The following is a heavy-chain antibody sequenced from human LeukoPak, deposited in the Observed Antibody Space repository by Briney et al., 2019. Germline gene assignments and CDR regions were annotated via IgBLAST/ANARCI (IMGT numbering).Heavy chain of an antibody. CDR2: ISAYNGNT. V-gene: IGHV1-18*01. CDR1: GGTFSSYA. Sequence: ASVKVSCKASGGTFSSYAISWVRQAPGQGLEWMGWISAYNGNTNYAQKLQGRVTMTTDTSTSTAYMELRSLRSDDTAVYYCARLQWELLWYYYYYYMDVWGKGTTVTVSS. D-gene: IGHD1-26*01. CDR3: ARLQWELLWYYYYYYMDV. J-gene: IGHJ6*03.